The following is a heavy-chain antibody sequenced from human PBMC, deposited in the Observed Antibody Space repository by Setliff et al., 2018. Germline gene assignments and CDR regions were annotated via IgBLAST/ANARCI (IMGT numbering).Heavy chain of an antibody. CDR1: GGTFSSYD. CDR2: MNPNSGNT. V-gene: IGHV1-8*01. J-gene: IGHJ4*02. D-gene: IGHD3-3*01. Sequence: ASVKVSCKASGGTFSSYDISWVRQATGQGLEWMGWMNPNSGNTGYAQKFQGRVTMTRNTSISTAYMDLSSLRFEDTAVYYCARAQSWSGGPYYFDNWGQGTLVTV. CDR3: ARAQSWSGGPYYFDN.